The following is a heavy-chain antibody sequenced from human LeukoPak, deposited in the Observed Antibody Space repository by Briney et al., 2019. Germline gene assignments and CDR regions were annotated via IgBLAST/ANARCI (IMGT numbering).Heavy chain of an antibody. V-gene: IGHV3-21*01. CDR3: ARDHEEGDYIPAVIFDY. CDR1: GFTFSSYS. CDR2: ISSSSSYI. J-gene: IGHJ4*02. Sequence: GGSLRLSCAASGFTFSSYSMNWVRQAPGKGLEWVSSISSSSSYIYYADSVKGRFTTSRDNAKNSLYLQMNSLRAEDTAVYYCARDHEEGDYIPAVIFDYWGQGTLVTVSS. D-gene: IGHD4-17*01.